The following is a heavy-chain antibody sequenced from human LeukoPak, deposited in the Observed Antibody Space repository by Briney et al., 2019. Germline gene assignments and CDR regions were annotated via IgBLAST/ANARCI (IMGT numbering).Heavy chain of an antibody. D-gene: IGHD3-22*01. V-gene: IGHV6-1*01. CDR3: ASSDNSGHLLAY. Sequence: SQTLSVTCAISGDSVSSNSAAWNWIRQSPSRGLEWLGRTYYRSKWYNDYAVSVKSRIAINPDTSKNQFSLQLNSVTPEDTAVYYCASSDNSGHLLAYWGQGTLVTVSP. CDR2: TYYRSKWYN. CDR1: GDSVSSNSAA. J-gene: IGHJ4*02.